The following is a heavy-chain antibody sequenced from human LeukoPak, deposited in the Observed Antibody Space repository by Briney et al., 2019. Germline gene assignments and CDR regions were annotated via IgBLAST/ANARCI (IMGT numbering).Heavy chain of an antibody. CDR3: ASRVYGLGSFNY. Sequence: SETLSLTCTVSGDSISSTSYYWDWIRQPPGRGLEWIGSIYNSGTTYYNPSLKSRVTISVDTTKNQFSMKVSSVTAADTAVYYCASRVYGLGSFNYWGQGTLVTVSS. V-gene: IGHV4-39*01. D-gene: IGHD3-10*01. J-gene: IGHJ4*01. CDR2: IYNSGTT. CDR1: GDSISSTSYY.